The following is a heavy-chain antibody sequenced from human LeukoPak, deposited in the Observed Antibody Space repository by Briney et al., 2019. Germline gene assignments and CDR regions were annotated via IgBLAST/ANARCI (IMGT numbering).Heavy chain of an antibody. V-gene: IGHV4-38-2*01. J-gene: IGHJ4*02. CDR3: ARGGILTGYDFDY. D-gene: IGHD3-9*01. CDR1: GYSISSGYY. CDR2: IYHSGST. Sequence: KPSETLSLTCAVSGYSISSGYYWGWIRQPPGKGLEWIGSIYHSGSTYYNPSLKSRVTISVDTSKNQFSLKLSSVTAADTAVYYCARGGILTGYDFDYWGQGTLVTVSS.